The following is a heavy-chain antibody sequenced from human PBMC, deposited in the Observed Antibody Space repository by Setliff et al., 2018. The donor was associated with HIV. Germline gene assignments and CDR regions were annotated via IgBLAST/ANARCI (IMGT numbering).Heavy chain of an antibody. CDR2: IIPNSGGT. J-gene: IGHJ4*02. Sequence: ASVKVSCKASGYVFSDYQIHWVRQAPGQGLEYMGYIIPNSGGTMFARKFQDRVTMTRDTSISTVYLELSRLTSDDTAVHFCARDPELKQWLVRSPSFYFDYWGQGTLVTVSS. CDR3: ARDPELKQWLVRSPSFYFDY. D-gene: IGHD6-19*01. V-gene: IGHV1-2*02. CDR1: GYVFSDYQ.